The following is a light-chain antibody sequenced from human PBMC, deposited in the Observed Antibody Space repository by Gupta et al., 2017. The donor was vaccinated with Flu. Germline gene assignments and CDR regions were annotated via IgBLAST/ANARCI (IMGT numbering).Light chain of an antibody. CDR2: LGS. J-gene: IGKJ2*01. Sequence: DIVMTQSPLSLPVTPGEPASISCRSSQRLLHSNGYIYLDWYLQKPGQSPQVLIYLGSNRASGVADRFSDSGSGTDFTLKISRVEAEDVGVYYCRQSLQTMYTFGQGTKLEIK. CDR1: QRLLHSNGYIY. CDR3: RQSLQTMYT. V-gene: IGKV2-28*01.